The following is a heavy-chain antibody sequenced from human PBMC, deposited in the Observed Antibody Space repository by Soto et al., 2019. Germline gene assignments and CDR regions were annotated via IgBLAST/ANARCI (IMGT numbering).Heavy chain of an antibody. Sequence: PSETLSLTCTVSGGSVSSFHWSWIRQSPGKGLEWIGYVFYTGNTKYNPALKRRVTISVDTSKKQFSLKLSSVSAADTGLYYCARSYSGTFYGYDIWGKGILVTV. J-gene: IGHJ4*02. V-gene: IGHV4-59*02. CDR3: ARSYSGTFYGYDI. CDR2: VFYTGNT. D-gene: IGHD1-26*01. CDR1: GGSVSSFH.